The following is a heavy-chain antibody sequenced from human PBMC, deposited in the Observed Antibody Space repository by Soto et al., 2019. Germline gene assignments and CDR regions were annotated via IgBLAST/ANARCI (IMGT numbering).Heavy chain of an antibody. J-gene: IGHJ4*02. CDR2: ISGSGGST. CDR1: GFTFSSYA. D-gene: IGHD4-17*01. Sequence: GGSLRLSCAASGFTFSSYAMSWVRQAPGKGLEWVSAISGSGGSTYYADSVKGRFTISRDNSKNTLYLQMNSLRAEDTAVYYCANKVDYGDYGLDYWGQGALVTVSS. CDR3: ANKVDYGDYGLDY. V-gene: IGHV3-23*01.